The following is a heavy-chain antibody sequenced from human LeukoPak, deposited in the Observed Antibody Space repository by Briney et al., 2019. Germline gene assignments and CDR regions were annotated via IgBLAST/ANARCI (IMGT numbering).Heavy chain of an antibody. CDR1: GGSISSTNW. CDR3: ARGGGLLWFGESSFDY. CDR2: IYHSGSS. Sequence: PSETLSLTCAVSGGSISSTNWWSWVRQPPGKGLEWIGEIYHSGSSNYNPSLPSLKSRVTISVDTSKNQFSLKLSSVTAADTAVYYCARGGGLLWFGESSFDYWGQGTLVTVSS. V-gene: IGHV4-4*02. D-gene: IGHD3-10*01. J-gene: IGHJ4*02.